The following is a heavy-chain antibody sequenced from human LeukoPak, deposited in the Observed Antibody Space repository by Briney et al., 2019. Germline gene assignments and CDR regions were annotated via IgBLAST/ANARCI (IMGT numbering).Heavy chain of an antibody. D-gene: IGHD6-13*01. J-gene: IGHJ4*02. Sequence: PGRSLRLSCAASGFTFSSYAMHWVRQAPGKGLEWVAVISYDGSNKYYADSVKGRFTISRDNSKNTLYLQMNSLRAEDTAVYYCARGSSVAAAGTRDYWGQGTLVTVSS. CDR3: ARGSSVAAAGTRDY. CDR1: GFTFSSYA. V-gene: IGHV3-30-3*01. CDR2: ISYDGSNK.